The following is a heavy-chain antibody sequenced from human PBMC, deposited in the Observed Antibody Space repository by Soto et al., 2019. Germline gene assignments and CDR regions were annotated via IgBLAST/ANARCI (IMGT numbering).Heavy chain of an antibody. CDR1: GLTFSSYA. J-gene: IGHJ6*02. CDR2: ISSDGGST. V-gene: IGHV3-64D*08. Sequence: PGGSLRLSCSASGLTFSSYAMHWVRQAPGKGLEYLSAISSDGGSTYYADSVKGRFTISRDNSKNTLYLQVSSLRAEDTAVYYCVTDYYGMDVWGQGTTVTVSS. CDR3: VTDYYGMDV.